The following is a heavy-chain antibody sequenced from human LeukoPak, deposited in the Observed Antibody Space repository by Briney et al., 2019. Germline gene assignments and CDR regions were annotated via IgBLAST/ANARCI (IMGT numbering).Heavy chain of an antibody. CDR3: ARDFGGYLHFDY. Sequence: GASVKVSCKASGYTFTTPYIHWMPPGPGQGLEWMGEINPRSASRSYGQKFQGRVTLTRDMSTRTVYMELSSLRSEDTAVYYCARDFGGYLHFDYWGQGTLVTVSS. V-gene: IGHV1-46*01. J-gene: IGHJ4*02. CDR2: INPRSASR. D-gene: IGHD5-12*01. CDR1: GYTFTTPY.